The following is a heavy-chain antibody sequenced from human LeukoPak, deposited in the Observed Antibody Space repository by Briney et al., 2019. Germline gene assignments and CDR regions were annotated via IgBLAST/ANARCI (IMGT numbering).Heavy chain of an antibody. CDR3: VSEATYCGGDCYGY. J-gene: IGHJ4*02. CDR1: GFTFSNYA. D-gene: IGHD2-21*02. V-gene: IGHV3-53*01. Sequence: PGGSLRLSCAASGFTFSNYAMNWVRQAPGKGLEWVSVIYRGGTTYYAESVKGRFTISRDNSKNTLYLQMNSLRGEDTAVYFCVSEATYCGGDCYGYWGQGTLVTVSS. CDR2: IYRGGTT.